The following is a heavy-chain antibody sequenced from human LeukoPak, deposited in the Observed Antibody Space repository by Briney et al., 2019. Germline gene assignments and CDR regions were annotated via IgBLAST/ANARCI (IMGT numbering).Heavy chain of an antibody. CDR2: INPNSGGT. CDR1: GYTFTSYG. V-gene: IGHV1-2*02. CDR3: ARVFLVGATWAFDY. Sequence: ASVKVSCKASGYTFTSYGISWVRQAPGQGLEWMGWINPNSGGTNYAQKFQGRVTMTRDTSISTAYMELSRLRSDDTAVYYCARVFLVGATWAFDYWGQGTLVTVSS. J-gene: IGHJ4*02. D-gene: IGHD1-26*01.